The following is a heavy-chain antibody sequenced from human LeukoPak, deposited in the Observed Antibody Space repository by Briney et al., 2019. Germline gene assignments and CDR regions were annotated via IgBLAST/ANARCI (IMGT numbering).Heavy chain of an antibody. CDR2: IYSGGST. D-gene: IGHD2-21*02. Sequence: PGGSLRLSCAASGFTVSSNYMSWVRQAPGKGLEWVSVIYSGGSTYYADSVKGRFTISRDNSKNTLYLQMNSLRAEDTAVYYCATTSILAYCVGDCYPDAFDIWGQGTMVTVSS. CDR3: ATTSILAYCVGDCYPDAFDI. CDR1: GFTVSSNY. J-gene: IGHJ3*02. V-gene: IGHV3-53*01.